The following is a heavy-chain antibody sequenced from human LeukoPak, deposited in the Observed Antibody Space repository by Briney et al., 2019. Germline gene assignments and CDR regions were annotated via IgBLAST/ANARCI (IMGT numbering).Heavy chain of an antibody. D-gene: IGHD5-12*01. CDR1: GFTFSNYA. J-gene: IGHJ4*02. CDR3: ARVHRGYSFGRLDY. Sequence: GGSLRLSCAASGFTFSNYAIHWVRQAPGKGLEWVAFISYDGSNKHYADSVKGRFTISRDNARNSLYLQMNSLRDEDTAVYYCARVHRGYSFGRLDYWGQGTLVTVSS. CDR2: ISYDGSNK. V-gene: IGHV3-30-3*01.